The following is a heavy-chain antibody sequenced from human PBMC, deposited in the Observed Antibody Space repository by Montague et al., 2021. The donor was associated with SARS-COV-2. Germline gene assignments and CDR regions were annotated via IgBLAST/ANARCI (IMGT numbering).Heavy chain of an antibody. CDR3: ARWDPQTLTLIGLRGKSASDY. D-gene: IGHD4-23*01. V-gene: IGHV4-34*01. Sequence: SETLSLTCAVYGGSFSGYYWAWIRQSPGKGLEWIAEINDSGGTNYNFNPSLRSRVTISVDTSKSQFSLKLSSVSAADMGVYYCARWDPQTLTLIGLRGKSASDYWGQGTLVTVSS. CDR1: GGSFSGYY. J-gene: IGHJ4*02. CDR2: INDSGGT.